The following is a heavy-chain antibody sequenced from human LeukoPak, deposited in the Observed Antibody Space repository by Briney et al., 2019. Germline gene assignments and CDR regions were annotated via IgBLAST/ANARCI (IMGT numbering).Heavy chain of an antibody. D-gene: IGHD6-13*01. CDR2: INHSGST. V-gene: IGHV4-34*01. Sequence: SETLSLTCPVYGGSFSGYYWSWIRQPPGKGLEWIGEINHSGSTNYNPSLKSRVTISVDTSKNQFSLKLSSVTAADTAVYYCARVGIAAAQIGGQELLWYLDLWGRGTLVTVSS. CDR1: GGSFSGYY. J-gene: IGHJ2*01. CDR3: ARVGIAAAQIGGQELLWYLDL.